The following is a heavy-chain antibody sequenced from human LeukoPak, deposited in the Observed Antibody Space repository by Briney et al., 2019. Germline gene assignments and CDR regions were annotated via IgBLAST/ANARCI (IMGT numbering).Heavy chain of an antibody. V-gene: IGHV4-39*07. D-gene: IGHD3-16*02. CDR3: ARGCQEGSFRFDY. Sequence: SETLSLTCTVSGGSISSSSYYWGWIRQPPGKGLEWIGSVYYSGSAYYNPSLKSRVTISVDTSKNQFSLKLSSVTAADTAVYYCARGCQEGSFRFDYWGQGTLVTVSS. J-gene: IGHJ4*02. CDR2: VYYSGSA. CDR1: GGSISSSSYY.